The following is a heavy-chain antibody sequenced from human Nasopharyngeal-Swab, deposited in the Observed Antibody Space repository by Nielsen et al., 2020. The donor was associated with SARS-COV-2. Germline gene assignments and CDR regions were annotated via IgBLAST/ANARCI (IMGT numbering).Heavy chain of an antibody. Sequence: ASVKVSCKASGYTFTSYYMHWVRQAPGQGLEWIGIINPSGGSTSYAQKFQGRVTMTRDTSTSTVYMELSSLRSEDTAVYYCAYIAAAGRDDYWGQGTLVTVSS. CDR1: GYTFTSYY. CDR3: AYIAAAGRDDY. CDR2: INPSGGST. J-gene: IGHJ4*02. D-gene: IGHD6-13*01. V-gene: IGHV1-46*01.